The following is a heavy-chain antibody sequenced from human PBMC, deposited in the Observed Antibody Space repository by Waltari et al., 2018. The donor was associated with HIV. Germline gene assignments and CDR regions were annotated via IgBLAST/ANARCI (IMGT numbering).Heavy chain of an antibody. CDR3: ARTSYYYDDSGYYRLYYFDY. V-gene: IGHV4-59*01. J-gene: IGHJ4*02. D-gene: IGHD3-22*01. CDR1: GGSISRFY. CDR2: TYESGST. Sequence: QVHLQESGPGLVKPSETLSLTCTVSGGSISRFYWSWLRQSPGEGLEWIGYTYESGSTSYNPSLKSRATISVDTSKNQFSLRLHSVTAADTAVYFCARTSYYYDDSGYYRLYYFDYWGQGTLVTVSS.